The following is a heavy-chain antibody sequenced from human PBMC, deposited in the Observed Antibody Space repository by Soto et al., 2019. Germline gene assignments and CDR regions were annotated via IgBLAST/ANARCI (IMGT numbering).Heavy chain of an antibody. CDR2: IYYSGTT. CDR1: SGSIRSGLYY. D-gene: IGHD2-21*02. CDR3: ARGSSVTGAFDV. V-gene: IGHV4-31*11. J-gene: IGHJ3*01. Sequence: QVQLQESGPGLLKPSQTLSLTCGVSSGSIRSGLYYWNWIRQHPGKGLEWIGYIYYSGTTYYNPSLKSRLTISIDRSKNQFSLRLSSVTAADTAVYYCARGSSVTGAFDVWGQGTTVTVSS.